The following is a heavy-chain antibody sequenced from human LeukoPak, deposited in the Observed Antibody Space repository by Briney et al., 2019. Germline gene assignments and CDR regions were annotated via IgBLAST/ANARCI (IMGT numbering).Heavy chain of an antibody. Sequence: KTSETLSLTCTVSGGSISSSSYYWGWIRQPPGKGLEWIGNIYYSGSTYYSPSLQSRVAMSVDTSQNQFSLKLSSVTAADTAVYYCAREIAATGANYWGQGTLVTVSS. D-gene: IGHD6-13*01. CDR1: GGSISSSSYY. V-gene: IGHV4-39*02. CDR2: IYYSGST. CDR3: AREIAATGANY. J-gene: IGHJ4*02.